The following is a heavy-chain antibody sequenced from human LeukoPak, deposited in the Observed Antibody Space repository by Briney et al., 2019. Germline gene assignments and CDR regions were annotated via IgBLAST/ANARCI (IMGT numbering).Heavy chain of an antibody. V-gene: IGHV1-69*13. J-gene: IGHJ4*02. D-gene: IGHD4-17*01. CDR1: GGTFSSYA. Sequence: GASVKVSCKASGGTFSSYAISWVRQAPGQGLEWMGGIIPIFGTANYAQKFQGRVTITADESTSTAYMELSSLRSEDTAVYYCARDATVTTGALDYWGQGTLVTVSS. CDR3: ARDATVTTGALDY. CDR2: IIPIFGTA.